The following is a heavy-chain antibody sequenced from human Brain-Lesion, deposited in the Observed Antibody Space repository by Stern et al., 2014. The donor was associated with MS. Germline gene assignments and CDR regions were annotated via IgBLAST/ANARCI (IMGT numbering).Heavy chain of an antibody. J-gene: IGHJ4*02. CDR1: GNSFTHFY. D-gene: IGHD2-2*01. CDR3: ARGGRYYADY. CDR2: INPNSGGT. V-gene: IGHV1-2*04. Sequence: QLVQSGAEVKKPGASVRVSCEASGNSFTHFYIHWVRQAPGQGLEWMGWINPNSGGTKFAQKFQGWVTIPRDPSMTTAYMEVTSLTSDDTAVYYCARGGRYYADYWGQGTLVTVSS.